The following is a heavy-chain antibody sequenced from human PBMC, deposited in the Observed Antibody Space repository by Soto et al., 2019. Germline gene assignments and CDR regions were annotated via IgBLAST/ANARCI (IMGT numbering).Heavy chain of an antibody. V-gene: IGHV4-39*07. CDR2: INHSGST. Sequence: PSETLSLTCTVSGGSISSGGYYWGWIRQPPGKGLEWIGEINHSGSTNYNPSLKSRVTISIDTYKNQFSLKLSSLTFADTAVYYCARELLDYDSSGEFPDAFDIWGQGTMVTVSS. CDR1: GGSISSGGYY. CDR3: ARELLDYDSSGEFPDAFDI. J-gene: IGHJ3*02. D-gene: IGHD3-22*01.